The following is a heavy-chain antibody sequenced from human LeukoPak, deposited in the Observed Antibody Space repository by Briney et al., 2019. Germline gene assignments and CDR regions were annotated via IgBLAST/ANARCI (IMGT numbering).Heavy chain of an antibody. CDR3: ARDRNYYDSSGYTHYFDY. J-gene: IGHJ4*02. D-gene: IGHD3-22*01. V-gene: IGHV4-39*07. Sequence: NPSETLSLTCTVSGGSISSSSYYWGWIRQPPGKGLEWIGSIHYSGSTYYNPSLKSRVTISVDTSKNQFSLKLSSVTAADTAVYYCARDRNYYDSSGYTHYFDYWGQGTLVTVSS. CDR1: GGSISSSSYY. CDR2: IHYSGST.